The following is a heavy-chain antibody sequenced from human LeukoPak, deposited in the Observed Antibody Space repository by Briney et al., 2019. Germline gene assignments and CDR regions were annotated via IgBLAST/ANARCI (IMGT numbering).Heavy chain of an antibody. D-gene: IGHD3-10*01. J-gene: IGHJ4*02. CDR2: IYYSGST. CDR3: ARDRYGSGDYYNHIKNYYFDY. CDR1: GGSISSSSYY. V-gene: IGHV4-39*07. Sequence: PSETLSLTCTVSGGSISSSSYYWGWIRQPPGKGLEWIGSIYYSGSTYYNPSLKSRVTISVDTSKNQFSLKLSSVTAADTAVYYCARDRYGSGDYYNHIKNYYFDYWGQGTLVTVSS.